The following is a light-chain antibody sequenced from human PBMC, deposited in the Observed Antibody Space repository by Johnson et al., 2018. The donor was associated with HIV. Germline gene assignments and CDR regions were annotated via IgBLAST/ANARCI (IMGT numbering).Light chain of an antibody. CDR3: GTWDTSLSAGGV. CDR1: SSNIGNNY. CDR2: DNN. J-gene: IGLJ1*01. Sequence: QSVLTQPPSVSAAPGQKVTISCSGSSSNIGNNYVSWYQQLPRTAPKLLIYDNNKRPSGTPDRFSGSQSGTSATLGITGLQTGDEADYYCGTWDTSLSAGGVFGTGTKVTVL. V-gene: IGLV1-51*01.